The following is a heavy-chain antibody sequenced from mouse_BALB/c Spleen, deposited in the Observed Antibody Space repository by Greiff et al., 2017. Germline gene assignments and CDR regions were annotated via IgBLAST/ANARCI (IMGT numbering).Heavy chain of an antibody. CDR3: AIYYGYDGWFAY. Sequence: EVHLVESGGGLVQPGGSLRLSCATSGFTFTDYYMSWVRQPPGKALEWLGFIRNKANGYTTEYSASVKGRFTISRDNSQSILYLQMNTLRAEDSATYYCAIYYGYDGWFAYWGQGTLVTVSA. CDR2: IRNKANGYTT. CDR1: GFTFTDYY. D-gene: IGHD2-2*01. J-gene: IGHJ3*01. V-gene: IGHV7-3*02.